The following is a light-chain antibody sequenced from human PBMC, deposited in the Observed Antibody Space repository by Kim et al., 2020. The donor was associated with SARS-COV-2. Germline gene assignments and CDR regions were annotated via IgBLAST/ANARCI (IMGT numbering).Light chain of an antibody. CDR2: QDN. CDR1: TLGDKY. CDR3: QAWDSSTVV. J-gene: IGLJ2*01. Sequence: VSPGQTASITCSGDTLGDKYTCWYQQKPGQSPVLVIYQDNKRPSGIPERFSGSNSGNTATLTISGTQAMDEADYFCQAWDSSTVVFGGGTQLTVL. V-gene: IGLV3-1*01.